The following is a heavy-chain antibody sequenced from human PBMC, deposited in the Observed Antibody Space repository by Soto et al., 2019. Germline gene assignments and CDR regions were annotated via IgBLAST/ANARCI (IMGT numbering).Heavy chain of an antibody. Sequence: QLQLQESGSGQVKPSQTLSLTCVVSGGSVTSGGHSWSWIRQPPGKGLEWLGSIYQAKSAYDNPSLRSRVAISVDRSNNQVSRRVTSVTAAATAVYYCARGDTRLGELSHDFWGQGTLVTVAS. CDR3: ARGDTRLGELSHDF. J-gene: IGHJ4*02. D-gene: IGHD3-16*02. V-gene: IGHV4-30-2*01. CDR1: GGSVTSGGHS. CDR2: IYQAKSA.